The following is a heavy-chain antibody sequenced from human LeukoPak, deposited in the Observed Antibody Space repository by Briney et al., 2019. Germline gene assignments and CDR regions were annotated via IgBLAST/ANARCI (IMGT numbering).Heavy chain of an antibody. J-gene: IGHJ3*02. CDR2: IYHSGST. Sequence: SETLSLTCTVSGGSISSGGYYWSWIRQPPGKGLEWIGYIYHSGSTYYNPSLKSRVTISVDTSKNQFSLKLSSVTAADTAVYYCARDSPDRYSSGWYEMRAFDIWGQGTMVTVSS. V-gene: IGHV4-30-2*01. CDR1: GGSISSGGYY. D-gene: IGHD6-19*01. CDR3: ARDSPDRYSSGWYEMRAFDI.